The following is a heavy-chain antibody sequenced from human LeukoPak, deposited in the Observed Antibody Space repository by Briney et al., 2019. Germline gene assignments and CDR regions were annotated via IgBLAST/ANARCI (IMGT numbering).Heavy chain of an antibody. J-gene: IGHJ5*02. Sequence: GESLKISCKGSGYSFSNYWIGWVRQMPGKGLEWMGNIYPGGSDTEYSPSFQGQVTISADKSINSAYLQWTSLKASDTAMYYCARQYRQCFDPWGQGTLVTVSS. CDR2: IYPGGSDT. CDR1: GYSFSNYW. CDR3: ARQYRQCFDP. V-gene: IGHV5-51*01. D-gene: IGHD3-16*02.